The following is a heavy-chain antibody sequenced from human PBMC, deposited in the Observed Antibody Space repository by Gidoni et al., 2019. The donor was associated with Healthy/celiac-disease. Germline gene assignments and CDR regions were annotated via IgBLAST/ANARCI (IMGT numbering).Heavy chain of an antibody. CDR1: GFTFSSYA. D-gene: IGHD2-2*01. V-gene: IGHV3-64D*08. Sequence: EVQLVASGGGLVQPGGSLRLSCSASGFTFSSYAMHWVRKAPGKGLEYVSAIKSYGGSTCYPDSVKVIFTISRYNSKNTLDLQMSSLRAEDTAVYYCVKGGCSSTSCYGGRDGGSENYYGMDVWGQGTTVTVSS. CDR2: IKSYGGST. CDR3: VKGGCSSTSCYGGRDGGSENYYGMDV. J-gene: IGHJ6*02.